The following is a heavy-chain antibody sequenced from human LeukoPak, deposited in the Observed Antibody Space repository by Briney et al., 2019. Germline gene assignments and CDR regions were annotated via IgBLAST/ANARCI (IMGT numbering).Heavy chain of an antibody. CDR1: GFTFSSYG. V-gene: IGHV3-30*18. CDR3: AKEALRWPDY. J-gene: IGHJ4*02. D-gene: IGHD4-23*01. CDR2: ISYDGSNK. Sequence: GGSLRLSCAASGFTFSSYGMHWVRQAPGKGLEWVAVISYDGSNKYYADSVKGRFTISRDNSKNTLYLQMNSLRAEDTAVYYCAKEALRWPDYWGQGTLVTVSS.